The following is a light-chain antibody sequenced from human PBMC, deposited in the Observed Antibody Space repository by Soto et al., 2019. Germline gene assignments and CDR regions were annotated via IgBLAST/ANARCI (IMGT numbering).Light chain of an antibody. Sequence: ENVLTQSPGTLSLSPGERATLSCRASQSVSVSYLAWYQQKPGQTPRLLIYATSSRATGIPDRFSGSGSGTDFTLTISRLEPEDFAVYYCQQYVTSPPMYTFGQGTKLEIK. CDR2: ATS. V-gene: IGKV3-20*01. CDR1: QSVSVSY. J-gene: IGKJ2*01. CDR3: QQYVTSPPMYT.